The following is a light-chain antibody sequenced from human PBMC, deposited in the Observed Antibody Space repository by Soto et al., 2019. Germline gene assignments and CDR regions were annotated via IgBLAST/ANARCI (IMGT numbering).Light chain of an antibody. CDR1: QSVTTW. CDR2: KAS. J-gene: IGKJ3*01. V-gene: IGKV1-5*03. CDR3: QQYNSYPLT. Sequence: DIQMTQSPSTLSASVGDRVTITCRASQSVTTWLAWYQQKPGKAPKLLIYKASSLESGVPSRFSGSGSGTEFTLTISSLPPDDFATYHCQQYNSYPLTFGPGTKVDVQ.